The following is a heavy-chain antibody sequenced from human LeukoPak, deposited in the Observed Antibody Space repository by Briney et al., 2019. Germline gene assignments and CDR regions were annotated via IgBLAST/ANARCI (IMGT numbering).Heavy chain of an antibody. V-gene: IGHV3-21*03. CDR3: ARDPYSGNYGNYYYYYMDV. J-gene: IGHJ6*03. CDR2: ITSTSRYI. CDR1: GFTFSNYN. D-gene: IGHD1-26*01. Sequence: GGSLTLSCAASGFTFSNYNMNWARHAPGKGLEWVSSITSTSRYIYYADSVKGRFTISRDNAKNSLYLQMNSLRAEDTALYLGARDPYSGNYGNYYYYYMDVWGKGTTVSISS.